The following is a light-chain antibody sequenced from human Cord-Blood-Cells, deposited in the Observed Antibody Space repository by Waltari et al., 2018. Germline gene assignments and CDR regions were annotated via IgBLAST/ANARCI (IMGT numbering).Light chain of an antibody. CDR3: QQSYSTPLT. J-gene: IGKJ4*01. V-gene: IGKV1-39*01. CDR2: AAS. Sequence: DIQMTQSPSSLSASVEERVTITCRASQSISSYLNWYQQKPGKAPKLLIYAASSLQSGVPSRFSGSGSGTDFTLTISSLQPEDFATYYCQQSYSTPLTFGGGTKVEIK. CDR1: QSISSY.